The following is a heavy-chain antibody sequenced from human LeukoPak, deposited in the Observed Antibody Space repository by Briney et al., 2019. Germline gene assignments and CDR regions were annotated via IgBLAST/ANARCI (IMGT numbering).Heavy chain of an antibody. CDR3: AMGYCSGGSCYFVAFDI. CDR2: IIPIFGIA. Sequence: SVKVSCKASGGTFSSYAISWVRQAPGQGLEWMGGIIPIFGIANYAQKFQGRVTMTRDTSTSTVYMELSSLRSEDTAVYYCAMGYCSGGSCYFVAFDIWGQGTMVTVSS. V-gene: IGHV1-69*17. CDR1: GGTFSSYA. D-gene: IGHD2-15*01. J-gene: IGHJ3*02.